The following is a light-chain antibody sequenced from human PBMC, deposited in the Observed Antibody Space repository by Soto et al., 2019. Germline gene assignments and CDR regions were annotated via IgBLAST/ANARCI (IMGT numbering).Light chain of an antibody. Sequence: DIVMTQSPDSLAVSLGERATINCKSSQSVLYSSNNNNYLAWYQQKPGQPPKLLIYWASTRESGVPDRFSGSGSGTDFTLTISSPQAEDVAVYYCQQYYSTPLTFGGGTKV. CDR2: WAS. CDR3: QQYYSTPLT. J-gene: IGKJ4*01. V-gene: IGKV4-1*01. CDR1: QSVLYSSNNNNY.